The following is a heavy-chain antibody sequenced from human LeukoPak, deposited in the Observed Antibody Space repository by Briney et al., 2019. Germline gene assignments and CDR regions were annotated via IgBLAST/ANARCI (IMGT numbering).Heavy chain of an antibody. D-gene: IGHD2-2*01. CDR3: ARLVVVPAAKSVGYYYIDV. CDR1: GGSISSGNYY. V-gene: IGHV4-61*02. Sequence: SQTLSLTCTLSGGSISSGNYYWSWIRRPAGKRLEWIGRIYTSGSTDYNPSLKSRVTISVDTSKNQFSLKLSSVTSADTAVYYCARLVVVPAAKSVGYYYIDVWGKGTTVTFSS. J-gene: IGHJ6*03. CDR2: IYTSGST.